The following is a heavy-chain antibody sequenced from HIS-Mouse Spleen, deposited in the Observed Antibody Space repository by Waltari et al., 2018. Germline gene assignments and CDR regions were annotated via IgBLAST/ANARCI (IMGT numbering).Heavy chain of an antibody. CDR3: ARSSGSGATHY. CDR2: IYYSGST. D-gene: IGHD1-26*01. CDR1: GGSISSSSYY. V-gene: IGHV4-39*07. Sequence: QLQLQESGPGLVKPSETLSLTCTVSGGSISSSSYYWGWFRQPPGKGLEWIGSIYYSGSTYYNPSLKSRVTISVDTSKNQFSLKLSSVTAADTAVYYCARSSGSGATHYWGQGTLVTVSS. J-gene: IGHJ4*02.